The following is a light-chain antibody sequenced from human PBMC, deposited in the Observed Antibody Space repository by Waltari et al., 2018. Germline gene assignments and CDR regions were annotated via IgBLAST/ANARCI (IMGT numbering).Light chain of an antibody. V-gene: IGKV3-20*01. CDR2: HAS. CDR1: QSVGIY. J-gene: IGKJ1*01. CDR3: QKYESLPAT. Sequence: EIVLTQSPGTLSLSPGERATLSCRASQSVGIYLAWYQQIPGQAPRILISHASTRATGIPDRCSDGGSGTDFSLTISRLEPEDCAVYYCQKYESLPATFGQGTKVEIK.